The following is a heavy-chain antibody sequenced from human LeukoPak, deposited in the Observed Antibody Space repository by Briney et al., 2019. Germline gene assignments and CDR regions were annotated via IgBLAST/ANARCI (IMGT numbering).Heavy chain of an antibody. CDR1: GYTFTDYY. CDR3: ARRSLQLRVSIWFDP. Sequence: LGASVKVSCTASGYTFTDYYMHWVRQAPGQGLEWMGWINPNSGGTNYAQKFQGRVTMTRDTSISTAYMELSRLRSDDTAVYYCARRSLQLRVSIWFDPWGQGTLVTVSS. D-gene: IGHD5-24*01. CDR2: INPNSGGT. V-gene: IGHV1-2*03. J-gene: IGHJ5*02.